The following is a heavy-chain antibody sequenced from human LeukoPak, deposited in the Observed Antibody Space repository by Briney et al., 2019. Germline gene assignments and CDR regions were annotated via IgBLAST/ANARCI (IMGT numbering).Heavy chain of an antibody. D-gene: IGHD6-6*01. CDR3: AKDQAAPPARPYYYMDV. Sequence: GGSLRLSCAASGFTFSSYGMHWVRQAPGKGLEGVAFIRYDGSNKYYADSVKGRFTISRDNSKNTLYLQMNSLRAEDTAVYYCAKDQAAPPARPYYYMDVWGKGTTVTISS. J-gene: IGHJ6*03. CDR1: GFTFSSYG. CDR2: IRYDGSNK. V-gene: IGHV3-30*02.